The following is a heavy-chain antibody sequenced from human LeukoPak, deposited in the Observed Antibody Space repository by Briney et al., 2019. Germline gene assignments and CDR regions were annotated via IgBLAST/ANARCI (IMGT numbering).Heavy chain of an antibody. CDR3: ARKVALRGFDY. J-gene: IGHJ4*02. CDR2: ISSSGSTI. CDR1: GFTFSSYE. Sequence: PGGSLRLSCAASGFTFSSYEMNWVRQAPGKGLEWVSYISSSGSTIYYADSVKGRFTISRDNAKNSLYPQMNSLRAEDTAVYYCARKVALRGFDYWGQGTLVTVSS. V-gene: IGHV3-48*03. D-gene: IGHD4-17*01.